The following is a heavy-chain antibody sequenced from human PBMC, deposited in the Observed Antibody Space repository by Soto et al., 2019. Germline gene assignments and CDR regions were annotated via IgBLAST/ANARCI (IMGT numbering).Heavy chain of an antibody. CDR2: INWNSGSI. Sequence: LRLSCAASGFTFDDYAMHWVRQPPGKGLEWVSGINWNSGSIGYADSVKGRFTISRDNAKNSLYLQMNNLGAEDTALYYCAKDISAEFYSYAFDFWGQGTMVTVS. CDR3: AKDISAEFYSYAFDF. V-gene: IGHV3-9*01. D-gene: IGHD2-15*01. J-gene: IGHJ3*01. CDR1: GFTFDDYA.